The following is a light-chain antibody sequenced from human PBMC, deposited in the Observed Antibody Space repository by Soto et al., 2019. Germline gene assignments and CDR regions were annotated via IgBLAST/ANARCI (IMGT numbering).Light chain of an antibody. V-gene: IGKV2-28*01. CDR1: QSLLHSNGYNY. J-gene: IGKJ1*01. CDR2: LGS. CDR3: MQALQTPWT. Sequence: DIVMTQSPLSLPVTPGEPASISCRSSQSLLHSNGYNYLDWYLQNPGQSPQLLSYLGSNRASGVPDRFSGSGSGTDFTLKISRVEAEDVGVYYCMQALQTPWTFGQGTKVEIK.